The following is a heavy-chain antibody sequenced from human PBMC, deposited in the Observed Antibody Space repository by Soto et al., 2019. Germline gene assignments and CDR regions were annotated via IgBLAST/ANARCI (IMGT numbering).Heavy chain of an antibody. CDR3: SRVEYVTSSPIG. D-gene: IGHD6-6*01. J-gene: IGHJ4*02. CDR2: IRTKPNGYAT. V-gene: IGHV3-73*01. CDR1: GFTFSGSA. Sequence: LRLSCAASGFTFSGSAIHWVRQASGKGLEWVARIRTKPNGYATTYAASVKGRFTISRDDSKNMAYLQMNGLKTEDTAMYYCSRVEYVTSSPIGWGQGTLVTVSS.